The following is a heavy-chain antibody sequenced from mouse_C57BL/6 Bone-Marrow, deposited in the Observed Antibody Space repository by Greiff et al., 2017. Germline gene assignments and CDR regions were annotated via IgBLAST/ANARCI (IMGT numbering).Heavy chain of an antibody. Sequence: EVQLQESGPELVKPGASVKIPCKASGYTFTDYNMDWVKQSHGKSLEWIGDINPNNGGTIYNQKFKGKATLTVDKSSSTAYMELRSLTSEDTAVYYCARGNYDCLYYAMGCWGQGASVT. V-gene: IGHV1-18*01. D-gene: IGHD2-4*01. CDR2: INPNNGGT. J-gene: IGHJ4*01. CDR1: GYTFTDYN. CDR3: ARGNYDCLYYAMGC.